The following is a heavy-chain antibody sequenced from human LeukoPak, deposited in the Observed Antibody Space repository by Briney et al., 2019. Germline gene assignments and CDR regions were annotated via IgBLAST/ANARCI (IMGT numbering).Heavy chain of an antibody. V-gene: IGHV3-48*01. CDR1: GFTLSSYS. CDR3: AREEVAMGAHFDY. Sequence: PGGSLRLSCAASGFTLSSYSMNWVRQAPGKGLEWVSYISSSSSTIYYADSVKGRFTISRDNAKNSLYLQMNSLRAEDTAVYYCAREEVAMGAHFDYWGQGTLVTVSS. CDR2: ISSSSSTI. D-gene: IGHD1-26*01. J-gene: IGHJ4*02.